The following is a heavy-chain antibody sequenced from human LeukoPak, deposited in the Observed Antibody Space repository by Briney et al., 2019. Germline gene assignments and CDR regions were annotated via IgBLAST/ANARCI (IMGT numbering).Heavy chain of an antibody. Sequence: GGSLRLSCAASGFTFSSYAMSWVRQAPGKGLEWVSAISGSGGSTYYADSVKGRFTISRDNSKNTLYPQMNSLRAEDTAVYYCAKDLELRFLEWLRPSDYWGQGTLVTVSS. CDR3: AKDLELRFLEWLRPSDY. V-gene: IGHV3-23*01. CDR1: GFTFSSYA. D-gene: IGHD3-3*01. J-gene: IGHJ4*02. CDR2: ISGSGGST.